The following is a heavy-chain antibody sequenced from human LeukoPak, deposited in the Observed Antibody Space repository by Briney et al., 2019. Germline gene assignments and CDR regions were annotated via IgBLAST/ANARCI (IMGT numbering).Heavy chain of an antibody. CDR1: GYTFTGYY. CDR2: INPNSGGI. J-gene: IGHJ4*02. D-gene: IGHD6-6*01. Sequence: GASVKVSCKASGYTFTGYYMHWVRQAPGQGLEWMGWINPNSGGINYAQKFQGRVTMTRDTSISTAYMELSRLRSDDTAVYYCARASLVISSVAARPRFLLYWGQGTLVTVSS. V-gene: IGHV1-2*02. CDR3: ARASLVISSVAARPRFLLY.